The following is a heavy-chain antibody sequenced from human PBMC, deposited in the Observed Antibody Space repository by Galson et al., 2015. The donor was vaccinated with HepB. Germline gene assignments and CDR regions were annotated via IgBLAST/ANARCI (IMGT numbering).Heavy chain of an antibody. Sequence: QSGAEVKKPGESLKISCKGFGYSFTSFWIAWVRQMPGKGLEWMGIIYPGDSDTRYSPSFQGQVTISADKSISTAYLHWSSLKASDTAMYYCARHVSSAGKITDYWGQGTLVTVSS. CDR1: GYSFTSFW. CDR2: IYPGDSDT. D-gene: IGHD6-13*01. J-gene: IGHJ4*02. CDR3: ARHVSSAGKITDY. V-gene: IGHV5-51*01.